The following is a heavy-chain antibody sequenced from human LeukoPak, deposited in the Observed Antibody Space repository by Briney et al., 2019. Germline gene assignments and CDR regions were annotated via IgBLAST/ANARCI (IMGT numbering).Heavy chain of an antibody. Sequence: GGSLRLSCAASGFTFSRYGMHWVRQAPGKGLEWVAVIWYDETNKYHADSVKGRFTISRDNSKNTLYLQMNSLRAEDTAVYYCARDYSTTWSYGMDVWGQGTTVTVSS. V-gene: IGHV3-33*01. CDR1: GFTFSRYG. CDR3: ARDYSTTWSYGMDV. D-gene: IGHD2-2*01. J-gene: IGHJ6*02. CDR2: IWYDETNK.